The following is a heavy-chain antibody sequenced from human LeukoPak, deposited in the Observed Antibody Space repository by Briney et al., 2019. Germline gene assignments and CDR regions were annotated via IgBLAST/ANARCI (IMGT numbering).Heavy chain of an antibody. J-gene: IGHJ4*02. CDR2: IIPIFGTA. CDR3: AREVDTAMHFDY. Sequence: SVKVSCKASGGTFSSYAISWVRQAPGQGLEWMGGIIPIFGTANYAQKFQGRVTITADESTSTADMELSSLRSEDTAVYYCAREVDTAMHFDYWGQGTLVTVSS. CDR1: GGTFSSYA. V-gene: IGHV1-69*13. D-gene: IGHD5-18*01.